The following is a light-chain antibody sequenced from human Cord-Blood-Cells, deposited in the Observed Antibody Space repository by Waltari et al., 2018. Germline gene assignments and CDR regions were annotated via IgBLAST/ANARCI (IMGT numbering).Light chain of an antibody. CDR1: QSVSSY. CDR3: QQRSNWPWT. J-gene: IGKJ1*01. V-gene: IGKV3-11*01. Sequence: EMVLTQAPATLSLSPGERATLSCMASQSVSSYLARYQQKPGQAPRLLIYDASNWATGIPARFSGSGSGTDFTLTISSLEPEDFAVYYCQQRSNWPWTFGQGTKVEIK. CDR2: DAS.